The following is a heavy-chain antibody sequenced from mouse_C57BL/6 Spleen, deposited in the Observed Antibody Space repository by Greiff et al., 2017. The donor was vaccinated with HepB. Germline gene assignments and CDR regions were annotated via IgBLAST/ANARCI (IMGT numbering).Heavy chain of an antibody. J-gene: IGHJ1*03. V-gene: IGHV1-69*01. CDR1: GYTFTSYW. CDR3: ARGVVPYYYGSSYGYFDV. D-gene: IGHD1-1*01. Sequence: QVQLQQPGAELVMPGASVKLSCKASGYTFTSYWMHWVKQRPGQGLEWIGEIDPSDSYTNYNQKFKGKSTLTVDKSSSTAYMQLSSLTSEDSAVYYCARGVVPYYYGSSYGYFDVWGTGTTVTVSS. CDR2: IDPSDSYT.